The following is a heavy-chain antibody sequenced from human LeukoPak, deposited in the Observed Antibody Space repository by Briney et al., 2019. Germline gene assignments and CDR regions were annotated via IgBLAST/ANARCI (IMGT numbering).Heavy chain of an antibody. CDR3: ANSIDFDYGDYYFDY. CDR1: GGSIGSGSYY. J-gene: IGHJ4*02. CDR2: IYTSGST. Sequence: PSETLSLTCTVSGGSIGSGSYYWSWIRQPAGKGLEWIGRIYTSGSTNYNPSLKSRVTISLDTSKNQFSLKLSSVTAADTAVYYCANSIDFDYGDYYFDYWGQGALVTTSS. V-gene: IGHV4-61*02. D-gene: IGHD4-17*01.